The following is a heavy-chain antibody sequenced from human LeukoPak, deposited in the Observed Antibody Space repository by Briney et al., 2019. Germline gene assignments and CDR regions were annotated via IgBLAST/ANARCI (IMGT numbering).Heavy chain of an antibody. CDR2: INSDWSST. Sequence: PGGSLRLSRAASGFTFRSYWMHWVRHAPGKGLVWVSRINSDWSSTSYADSVKGRFTISRDNAKNTLYLQMNSLRAEDTAVYYCARGGFDVPGMDVWGQGTTVTVSS. J-gene: IGHJ6*02. D-gene: IGHD3-10*02. V-gene: IGHV3-74*01. CDR3: ARGGFDVPGMDV. CDR1: GFTFRSYW.